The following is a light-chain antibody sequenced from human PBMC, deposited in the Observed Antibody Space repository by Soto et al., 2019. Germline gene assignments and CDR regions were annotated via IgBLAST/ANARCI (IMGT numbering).Light chain of an antibody. CDR2: GTS. Sequence: EIVLTQSPVTLSLSPGERATLSCRASQSVRSSHLAWYQQMPGQAPRLLIYGTSNGATGIPDRFSGSGSGTDFTLTISRLEPEDFAVYYCQQYSNSPLTFGGGTKVDIK. J-gene: IGKJ4*01. V-gene: IGKV3-20*01. CDR1: QSVRSSH. CDR3: QQYSNSPLT.